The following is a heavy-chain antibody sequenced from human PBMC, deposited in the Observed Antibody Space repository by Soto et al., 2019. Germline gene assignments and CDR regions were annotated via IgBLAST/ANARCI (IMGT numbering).Heavy chain of an antibody. CDR3: ARDGGIAVAGPFDY. J-gene: IGHJ4*02. CDR1: GGTFSSYT. Sequence: QVQLVQSGAEVKKPGSSVKVSCKASGGTFSSYTISGVRQAPGQGLEWMGRIIPILGIANYAQKFQGRVTITADKSTSTAYMELSSLRSEDTAVYYCARDGGIAVAGPFDYWGQGTLVTVSS. V-gene: IGHV1-69*08. D-gene: IGHD6-19*01. CDR2: IIPILGIA.